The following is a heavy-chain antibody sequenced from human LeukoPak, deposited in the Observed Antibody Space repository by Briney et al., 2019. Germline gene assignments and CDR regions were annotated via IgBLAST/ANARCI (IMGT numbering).Heavy chain of an antibody. V-gene: IGHV3-15*01. CDR3: VTRVKSTGDY. Sequence: PGGSLRLSCAASGFTFSDAWMTWVRQAPGKGLEWIGHIKTKTDGGTTEYAAPVKGRFTISRDDSKNTVYLQMNSLKTEDTALYYCVTRVKSTGDYWGQGTLVTVSS. D-gene: IGHD1-1*01. CDR2: IKTKTDGGTT. J-gene: IGHJ4*02. CDR1: GFTFSDAW.